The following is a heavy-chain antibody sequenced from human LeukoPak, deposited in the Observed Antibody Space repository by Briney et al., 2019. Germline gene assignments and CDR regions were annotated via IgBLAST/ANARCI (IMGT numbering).Heavy chain of an antibody. CDR1: GFNFRGYN. Sequence: PGGSLRLSCITSGFNFRGYNMAWVRQAPGKGLEWLSTTTRDGSGKEYVDSVRGRFTISRDNAKNSIYLQMNTLGAEDPAMYFCVTELWYRFDYGGQGLLVTVSS. CDR3: VTELWYRFDY. D-gene: IGHD6-13*01. CDR2: TTRDGSGK. V-gene: IGHV3-7*01. J-gene: IGHJ4*02.